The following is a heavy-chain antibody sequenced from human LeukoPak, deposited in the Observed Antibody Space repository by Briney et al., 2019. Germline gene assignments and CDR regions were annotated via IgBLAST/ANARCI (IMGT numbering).Heavy chain of an antibody. V-gene: IGHV3-64*01. J-gene: IGHJ4*02. Sequence: GGSLRLSCAASGFTFGSYGMHWVRQAPGKGLEYVSAITTNGGSTYYANSVKGRFTISRDNSKNTLFLQMGSLRAEDMAVYYCASRSSGSYNYWRQGTLVTVSS. CDR2: ITTNGGST. CDR3: ASRSSGSYNY. CDR1: GFTFGSYG. D-gene: IGHD1-26*01.